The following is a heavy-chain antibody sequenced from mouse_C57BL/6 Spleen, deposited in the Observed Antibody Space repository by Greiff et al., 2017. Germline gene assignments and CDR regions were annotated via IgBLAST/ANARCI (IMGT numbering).Heavy chain of an antibody. CDR2: IHPNSGST. V-gene: IGHV1-64*01. CDR3: ARGYYGSSYYFDY. Sequence: QVQLQQPGAELVKPGASVKLSCKASGYTFTSYWMHWVKQRPGQGLEWIGMIHPNSGSTNYNEKFKSKATLTVDKSSSTAYMQLSSRTSEDSADYYCARGYYGSSYYFDYWGQGTTLTVSS. CDR1: GYTFTSYW. D-gene: IGHD1-1*01. J-gene: IGHJ2*01.